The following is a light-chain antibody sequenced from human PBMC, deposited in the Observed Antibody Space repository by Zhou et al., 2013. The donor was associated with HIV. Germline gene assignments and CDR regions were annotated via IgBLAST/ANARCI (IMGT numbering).Light chain of an antibody. CDR1: SSDVGGYNY. V-gene: IGLV2-14*03. J-gene: IGLJ3*02. CDR3: SSYTSSTTWL. Sequence: QSALTQPASVSGSPGQSITISCTGTSSDVGGYNYVSWYQQHPGKAPKLMIYDVSNRPSGVSNRFSGSKSGSTASLTISGLQAEDEADYYCSSYTSSTTWLFGGGAKLTVL. CDR2: DVS.